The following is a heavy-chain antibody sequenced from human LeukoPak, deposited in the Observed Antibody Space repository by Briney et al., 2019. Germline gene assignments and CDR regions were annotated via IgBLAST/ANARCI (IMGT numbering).Heavy chain of an antibody. CDR3: AKLDSSSWIDY. CDR2: ISYDGSNK. CDR1: GFTFSSYG. Sequence: PGGSLRLSCAASGFTFSSYGMHWVRQAPGKGLEWVAVISYDGSNKYYADSVKGRFTISRDNSENTLYLQMNSLRAEDTAVYYCAKLDSSSWIDYWGQGTLVTVSS. D-gene: IGHD6-13*01. V-gene: IGHV3-30*18. J-gene: IGHJ4*02.